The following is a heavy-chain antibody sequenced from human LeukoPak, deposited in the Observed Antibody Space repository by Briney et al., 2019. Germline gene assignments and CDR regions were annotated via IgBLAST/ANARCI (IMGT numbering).Heavy chain of an antibody. CDR1: EYSFTSYW. Sequence: PGESLKISCKGSEYSFTSYWIGWVRQMPGKGLEWMGIIYPADSDTRYSPSFQGQVTISADKSISTAYLQWSSLKASDTAMYYCARQLDTAMVPHFDYWGQGTLVTVSS. CDR2: IYPADSDT. D-gene: IGHD5-18*01. J-gene: IGHJ4*02. CDR3: ARQLDTAMVPHFDY. V-gene: IGHV5-51*01.